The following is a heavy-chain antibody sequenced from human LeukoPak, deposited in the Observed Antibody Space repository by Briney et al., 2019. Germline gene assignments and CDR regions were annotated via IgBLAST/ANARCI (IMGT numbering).Heavy chain of an antibody. Sequence: ASVKVSCKASGYTFTSYDINWVRQATGQGLEWMGWMNPNSGNTGYAQKFQGRVTITRNSSISTAYMELSSLRSEDTAVYYCASWRRAMTTVTMSAFDIWGQGTMVTVSS. CDR2: MNPNSGNT. CDR1: GYTFTSYD. V-gene: IGHV1-8*03. D-gene: IGHD4-17*01. J-gene: IGHJ3*02. CDR3: ASWRRAMTTVTMSAFDI.